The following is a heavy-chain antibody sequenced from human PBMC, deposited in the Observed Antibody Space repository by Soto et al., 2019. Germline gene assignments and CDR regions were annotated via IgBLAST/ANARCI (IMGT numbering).Heavy chain of an antibody. CDR1: GFSFSSFA. D-gene: IGHD2-8*01. CDR3: AKTRGAMIYAISVYGMDV. CDR2: ISGSAPST. J-gene: IGHJ6*02. Sequence: DVQLLESGGGFIHPGGSLRLSCAASGFSFSSFALNWVRQAPGKGLDWVSIISGSAPSTVYADSVKGRFTISRDNSKSTLYLQINSLRAEDTSVYYCAKTRGAMIYAISVYGMDVWGQVTTVTVSS. V-gene: IGHV3-23*01.